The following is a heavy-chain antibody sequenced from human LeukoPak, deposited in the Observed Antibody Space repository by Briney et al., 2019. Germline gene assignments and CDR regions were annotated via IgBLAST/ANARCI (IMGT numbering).Heavy chain of an antibody. V-gene: IGHV4-59*01. CDR1: GGSISSYY. CDR3: ASSDYYGSGSYYNPFDY. D-gene: IGHD3-10*01. J-gene: IGHJ4*02. CDR2: IYYSGST. Sequence: PSETLSLTCTVSGGSISSYYWSWIRQPPGKGLEWIGYIYYSGSTNYNPSLKSRVTISVDTSKNQFSLKLSSVTAADTAVYYCASSDYYGSGSYYNPFDYWVQGTLVTVSS.